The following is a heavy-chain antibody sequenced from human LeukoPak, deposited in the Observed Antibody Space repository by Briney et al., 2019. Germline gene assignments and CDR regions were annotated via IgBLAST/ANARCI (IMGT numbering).Heavy chain of an antibody. D-gene: IGHD3-16*02. CDR3: ARDGAMITFGGVIEHDAFDI. Sequence: ASVEVSCKASGGTFSSYAISWVRQAPGQGLEWMGGIIPIFGTANYAQKFQGRVTITADESTSTAYMELSSLRSEDTAVYYRARDGAMITFGGVIEHDAFDIWGQGTMVTVSS. V-gene: IGHV1-69*01. CDR2: IIPIFGTA. J-gene: IGHJ3*02. CDR1: GGTFSSYA.